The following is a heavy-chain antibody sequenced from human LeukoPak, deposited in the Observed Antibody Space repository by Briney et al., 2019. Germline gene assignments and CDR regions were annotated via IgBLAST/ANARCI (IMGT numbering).Heavy chain of an antibody. D-gene: IGHD3-10*01. J-gene: IGHJ3*02. Sequence: SETLSLTCTVSGGSISSYYWSWIRQPPGKGLEWIGYIHYSGSTNYNPSLKSRVTISVDTSKNQFSLKLSSVTAADTAVYYCARGGNGSGSYSLDAFDIWGQGTMVTVSS. V-gene: IGHV4-59*01. CDR1: GGSISSYY. CDR2: IHYSGST. CDR3: ARGGNGSGSYSLDAFDI.